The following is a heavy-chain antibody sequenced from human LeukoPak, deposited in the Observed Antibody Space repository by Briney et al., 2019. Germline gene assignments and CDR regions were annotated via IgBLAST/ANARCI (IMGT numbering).Heavy chain of an antibody. V-gene: IGHV4-30-2*02. J-gene: IGHJ5*02. CDR1: GGSINSDGYS. Sequence: PSETLSLTCDVSGGSINSDGYSWTWIRQPPGKGLEWIGYIYHSETTYYNPSLRSRVTISVDTSKNQFSLKLSSVTAADTAVYYCARTNLWAGFRFDPWGQGTLVTVSS. CDR2: IYHSETT. CDR3: ARTNLWAGFRFDP. D-gene: IGHD3/OR15-3a*01.